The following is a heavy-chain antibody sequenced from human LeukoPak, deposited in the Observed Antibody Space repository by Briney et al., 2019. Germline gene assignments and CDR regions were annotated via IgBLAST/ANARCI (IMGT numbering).Heavy chain of an antibody. J-gene: IGHJ4*02. V-gene: IGHV4-39*07. CDR3: ARVGYYYDSSGPFGY. D-gene: IGHD3-22*01. CDR1: GGSISSSSYY. Sequence: SETLSLTCTVSGGSISSSSYYWGWIRQPPGKGLEWIGSIYYNESTYYNPSLKSRVTISVDTSKNQFSLKLSSVTAADTAVYYCARVGYYYDSSGPFGYWGQGTLVTVSS. CDR2: IYYNEST.